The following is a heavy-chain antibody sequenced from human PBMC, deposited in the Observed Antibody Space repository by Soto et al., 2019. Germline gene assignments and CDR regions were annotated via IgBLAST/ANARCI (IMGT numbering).Heavy chain of an antibody. CDR2: INHSGST. CDR3: ASKIRGSGHDAFDI. Sequence: SETLSLTCAVYGGSFSGYYWSWIRQPPGKGLEWIGEINHSGSTNYNPSLKSRVTISVDTSKNQFSLKLSFVTAADTAVYYCASKIRGSGHDAFDIWGQGTMVTVSS. CDR1: GGSFSGYY. V-gene: IGHV4-34*01. J-gene: IGHJ3*02. D-gene: IGHD3-10*01.